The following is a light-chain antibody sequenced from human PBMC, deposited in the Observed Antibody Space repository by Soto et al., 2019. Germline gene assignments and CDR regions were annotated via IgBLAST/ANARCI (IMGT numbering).Light chain of an antibody. CDR3: QQYHNWPPIT. J-gene: IGKJ5*01. CDR2: GAS. CDR1: QSVSNN. Sequence: EIVLTQSPGTLSLSPGERATLSCRASQSVSNNYLAWYQQKPGQAPRLLIYGASTRASGIPARFSGSGSETDFTLTISSLQSEDSAVYYCQQYHNWPPITFGQGTRLEIK. V-gene: IGKV3-15*01.